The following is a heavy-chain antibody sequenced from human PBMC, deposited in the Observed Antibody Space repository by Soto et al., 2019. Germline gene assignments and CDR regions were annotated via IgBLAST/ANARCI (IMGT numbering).Heavy chain of an antibody. Sequence: GASVKVSCKASGYTFTSYAMHWVRQAPGQRLEWMGWINAGNGNTKYSQKFQGRVTITRDTSASTAYMELSSLRSEDTAVYYCARSRNSSGYSGMIEPPGYWGQGTLVTVSS. V-gene: IGHV1-3*01. CDR1: GYTFTSYA. CDR2: INAGNGNT. J-gene: IGHJ4*02. D-gene: IGHD3-22*01. CDR3: ARSRNSSGYSGMIEPPGY.